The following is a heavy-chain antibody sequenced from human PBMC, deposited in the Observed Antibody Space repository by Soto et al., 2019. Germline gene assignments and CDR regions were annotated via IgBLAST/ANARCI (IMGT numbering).Heavy chain of an antibody. Sequence: PGGSLRLSCAASGFTFSSHGMHWVRQAPDKGLEWVAVIWYDGSKKYYADSVEGRLTISRDNSKNTLYLQMNSLRVEDTAVYYCARATQHSATSHCFDNRGQGTLVTVSS. D-gene: IGHD3-3*02. V-gene: IGHV3-33*01. CDR2: IWYDGSKK. J-gene: IGHJ4*02. CDR3: ARATQHSATSHCFDN. CDR1: GFTFSSHG.